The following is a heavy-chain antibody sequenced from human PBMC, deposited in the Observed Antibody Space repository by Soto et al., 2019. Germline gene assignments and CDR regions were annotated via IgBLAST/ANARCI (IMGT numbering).Heavy chain of an antibody. Sequence: LQLQESGSRLVKPSQTLSLTCAVSGDSISGSHYSWSWIRQPPGKGLEWIGYIHSGGTHYSPSLRSRVSTSIDGPKNQFSLRLTSVTAADTAVYYCSTSSSGWPNWFDPWGQGTLVTVSS. V-gene: IGHV4-30-2*01. CDR3: STSSSGWPNWFDP. CDR1: GDSISGSHYS. CDR2: IHSGGT. J-gene: IGHJ5*02. D-gene: IGHD6-19*01.